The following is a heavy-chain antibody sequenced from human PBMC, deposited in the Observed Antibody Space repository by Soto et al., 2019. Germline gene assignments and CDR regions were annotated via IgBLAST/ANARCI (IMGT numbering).Heavy chain of an antibody. Sequence: QVQLVQSGAEVKKPGASVKVSCKASGYTFTSYGISWVRQAPGQGLEWMGWISAYNGNTNYAQKLQGRVTMTTDTSTSTAYMELRSLRSDDTAVYYCARGSYDFSSGYPRYYYYMDVWGKGTTVTVSS. J-gene: IGHJ6*03. D-gene: IGHD3-3*01. V-gene: IGHV1-18*01. CDR3: ARGSYDFSSGYPRYYYYMDV. CDR2: ISAYNGNT. CDR1: GYTFTSYG.